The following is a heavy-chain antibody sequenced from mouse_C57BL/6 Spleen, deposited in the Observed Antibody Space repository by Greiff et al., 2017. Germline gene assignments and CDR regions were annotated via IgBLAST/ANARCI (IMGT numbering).Heavy chain of an antibody. CDR1: GYTFTSYW. D-gene: IGHD1-1*01. Sequence: QVQLQQPGTELVKPGASVKLSCKASGYTFTSYWMHWVKQRPAQGLEWIGNINPSYGGTNYNEKFKSKATLTVDKSSSTAYMQLSSLTSEDSAVYYCARGVYGSRYYYAMDYWGQGTSVTVSS. CDR2: INPSYGGT. V-gene: IGHV1-53*01. J-gene: IGHJ4*01. CDR3: ARGVYGSRYYYAMDY.